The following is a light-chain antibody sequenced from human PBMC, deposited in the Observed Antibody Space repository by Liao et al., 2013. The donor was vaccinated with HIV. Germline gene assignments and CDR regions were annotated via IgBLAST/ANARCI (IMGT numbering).Light chain of an antibody. CDR2: YDQ. Sequence: YVLTQPPSVSVAPGQTVVMTCGGNNIRSRGVHWYQQRPGQAPVLVMYYDQNRPSGIPERLSGSKSGNTATLTISGTQPMDEADYYCQAWDSPSSVVFGGGTKLTVL. CDR3: QAWDSPSSVV. CDR1: NIRSRG. V-gene: IGLV3-21*01. J-gene: IGLJ2*01.